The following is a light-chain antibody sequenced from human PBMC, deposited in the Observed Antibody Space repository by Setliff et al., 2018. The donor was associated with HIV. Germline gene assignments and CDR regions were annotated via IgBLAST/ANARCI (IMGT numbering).Light chain of an antibody. CDR3: SSYAGSNNYV. CDR1: GSAVGGYNY. Sequence: QSVLTQPASVSGSPGQSITISCAGTGSAVGGYNYVSWYQQHPGKAPKLMIYEVSKRPSGVPDRFSGSKSGNTSSLTVSGLQAEDEADYYCSSYAGSNNYVFGTGTKV. V-gene: IGLV2-8*01. CDR2: EVS. J-gene: IGLJ1*01.